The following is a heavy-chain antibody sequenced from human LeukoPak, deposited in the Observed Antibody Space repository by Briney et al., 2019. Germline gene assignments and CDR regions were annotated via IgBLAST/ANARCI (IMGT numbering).Heavy chain of an antibody. V-gene: IGHV1-69*01. D-gene: IGHD6-19*01. CDR1: GGTFSSYA. J-gene: IGHJ6*02. Sequence: SVKVSCKASGGTFSSYAISWVRQAPGQGLEWMGGIIPIFGTANYAQKFQGRVTITADESTSTAYMELSSPRSEDTAVYYCARWYVRSSGWYLWAGYGMDVWGQGTTVTVSS. CDR3: ARWYVRSSGWYLWAGYGMDV. CDR2: IIPIFGTA.